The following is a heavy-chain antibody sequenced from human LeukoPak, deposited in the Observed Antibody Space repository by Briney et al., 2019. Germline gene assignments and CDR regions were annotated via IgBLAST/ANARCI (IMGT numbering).Heavy chain of an antibody. CDR3: ARDIVVVPAATPDAFDI. CDR1: GGSISSYY. Sequence: SENLSLTCTVSGGSISSYYWSWIRQTAGKGLEWIGRIYTSGSTNYNTSLTRRVTMSVYTSKNQFSLKLSSVTAADTAVYYCARDIVVVPAATPDAFDIWGQGTMVTVSS. D-gene: IGHD2-2*02. V-gene: IGHV4-4*07. CDR2: IYTSGST. J-gene: IGHJ3*02.